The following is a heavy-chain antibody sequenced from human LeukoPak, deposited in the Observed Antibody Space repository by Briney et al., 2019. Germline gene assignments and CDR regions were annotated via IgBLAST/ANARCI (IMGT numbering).Heavy chain of an antibody. J-gene: IGHJ4*02. CDR2: ISYDGSNK. V-gene: IGHV3-30*18. CDR1: GFTFSSYG. Sequence: GGSPRLSCAASGFTFSSYGMHWVRQAPGKGLEWVAVISYDGSNKYYADSVKGRFTISRDNSKNTLYLQMNSLRAEDTAVYYCAKAEPPGIAAAGHFDYWGQGTLVTVSS. D-gene: IGHD6-13*01. CDR3: AKAEPPGIAAAGHFDY.